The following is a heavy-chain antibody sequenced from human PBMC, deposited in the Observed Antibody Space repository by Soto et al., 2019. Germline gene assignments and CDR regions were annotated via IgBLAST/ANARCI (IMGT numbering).Heavy chain of an antibody. CDR1: GGSISSSSYY. CDR2: IYYSGST. CDR3: ARHELVPGELMDV. V-gene: IGHV4-39*01. Sequence: SETLSLTCTVSGGSISSSSYYWGWIRQPPGKGLEWIGSIYYSGSTYYNPSLKSRVTISVDTSKNQFSLKLSSVTAADTAVYYFARHELVPGELMDVWGQGTTVTVSS. D-gene: IGHD3-10*01. J-gene: IGHJ6*02.